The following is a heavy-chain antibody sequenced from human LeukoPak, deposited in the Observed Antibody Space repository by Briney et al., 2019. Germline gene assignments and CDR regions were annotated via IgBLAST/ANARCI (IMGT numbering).Heavy chain of an antibody. J-gene: IGHJ4*02. V-gene: IGHV4-34*01. CDR3: ARGLVFRSGSYYNNYFDY. CDR1: GGSFSGYY. CDR2: INHSGST. D-gene: IGHD3-10*01. Sequence: SETLSLTCAVYGGSFSGYYWSWIRQPPGKGLEWIGEINHSGSTNYNPSLKSRVTISVDTSKNQFSLKLSSVTAADTAVYYCARGLVFRSGSYYNNYFDYWGRGTLVTVSS.